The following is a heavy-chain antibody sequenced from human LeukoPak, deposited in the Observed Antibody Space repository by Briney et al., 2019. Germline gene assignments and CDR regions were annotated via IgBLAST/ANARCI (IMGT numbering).Heavy chain of an antibody. J-gene: IGHJ3*02. Sequence: SETLSLTCTVSGGSISSYYWSWIRQPAGKGLEWIGRIYTSGSTNYNPSLKSRVTMSVDTSKNRFSLKLSSVTAADTAVYYCARVNGDYDFWSGPPEADDAFDIWGQGTMVTVSS. CDR1: GGSISSYY. V-gene: IGHV4-4*07. CDR2: IYTSGST. D-gene: IGHD3-3*01. CDR3: ARVNGDYDFWSGPPEADDAFDI.